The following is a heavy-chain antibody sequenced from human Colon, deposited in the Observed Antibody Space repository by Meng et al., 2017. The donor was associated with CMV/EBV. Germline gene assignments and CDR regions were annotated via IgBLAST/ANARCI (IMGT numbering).Heavy chain of an antibody. J-gene: IGHJ4*02. V-gene: IGHV4-59*01. Sequence: SETLSLTCTVSGGSISSYYWSWIRQPPGKGLEWIGYIYYSGSTNYNPPLKSRVTISVDTSKNQFSLKLSSVTAADTAVYYCARDNGGGAGGYDYWGQGTLVTVSS. CDR3: ARDNGGGAGGYDY. CDR2: IYYSGST. CDR1: GGSISSYY. D-gene: IGHD1-14*01.